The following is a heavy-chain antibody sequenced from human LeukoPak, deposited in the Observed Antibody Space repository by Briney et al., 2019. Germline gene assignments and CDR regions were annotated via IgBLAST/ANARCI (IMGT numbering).Heavy chain of an antibody. CDR1: GGSISSSNYY. V-gene: IGHV4-39*01. CDR3: ARRRGKWDVNWSDP. D-gene: IGHD1-26*01. Sequence: PSGTLSLTCTVFGGSISSSNYYWAWFRQPPGKGLDWIGSLYYDGRTYYNPSLESRLTISVDTSNNQFSLKLTSVTATDTAVYYCARRRGKWDVNWSDPWGQGTLVTVSS. J-gene: IGHJ5*02. CDR2: LYYDGRT.